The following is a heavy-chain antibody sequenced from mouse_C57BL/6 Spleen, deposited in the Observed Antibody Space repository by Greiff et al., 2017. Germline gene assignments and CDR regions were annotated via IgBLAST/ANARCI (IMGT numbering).Heavy chain of an antibody. Sequence: QVQLQQPGAELVRPGSSVKLSCKASGYTFTSYWMDWVQQRPGQGLEWIGNIYPSDSETHYNQKFKDKATLTVDKSTSTAYMQLSSLTSEDSAVYYCAREGSFFDYWGQGTTLTVSS. CDR2: IYPSDSET. J-gene: IGHJ2*01. D-gene: IGHD1-1*01. CDR1: GYTFTSYW. CDR3: AREGSFFDY. V-gene: IGHV1-61*01.